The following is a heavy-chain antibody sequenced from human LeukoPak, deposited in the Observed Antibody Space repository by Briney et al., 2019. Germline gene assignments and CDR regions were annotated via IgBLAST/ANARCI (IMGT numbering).Heavy chain of an antibody. Sequence: PGGSLRLSCAASGFTFSSYAMSWVRQAPGEGLEWGSAISGSGGSTYYADSVKGRFTISRDNSKNTLYLQMNSLRAEDTAVYYCAKLSDSGTYWGFFDYWGQGTLVTVSS. CDR3: AKLSDSGTYWGFFDY. CDR2: ISGSGGST. D-gene: IGHD3-10*01. CDR1: GFTFSSYA. J-gene: IGHJ4*02. V-gene: IGHV3-23*01.